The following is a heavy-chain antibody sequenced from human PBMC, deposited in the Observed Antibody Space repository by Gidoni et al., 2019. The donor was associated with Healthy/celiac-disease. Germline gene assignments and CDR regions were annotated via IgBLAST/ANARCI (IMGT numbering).Heavy chain of an antibody. J-gene: IGHJ1*01. D-gene: IGHD6-19*01. CDR1: GFTFISYG. CDR3: ARDGQWLTEYFQH. CDR2: ISYDGSNK. V-gene: IGHV3-30*03. Sequence: QVQRVESGGGGVKPGRSLRLSCAASGFTFISYGMHWVRQAPGKGMEWVAVISYDGSNKYYADSVKGRFTISRDNSKNTLYLRMNSLRAEDTAVYYCARDGQWLTEYFQHWGQGTLVTVSS.